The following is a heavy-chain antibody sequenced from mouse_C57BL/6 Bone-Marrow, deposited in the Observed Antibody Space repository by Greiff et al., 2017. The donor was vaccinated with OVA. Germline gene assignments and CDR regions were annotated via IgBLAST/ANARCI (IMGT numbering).Heavy chain of an antibody. D-gene: IGHD1-1*01. CDR3: ARGNGGVITTVVATPYYAMDY. V-gene: IGHV1-81*01. CDR2: IYPRSGNT. Sequence: QVQLQQSGAELARPGASVKLSCKASGYTFTSYGISWVKQRTGQGLEWIGEIYPRSGNTYYNEQFKGKATLTAAKSSSTAYMELRSLTSEDSAVYFCARGNGGVITTVVATPYYAMDYWGQGTSVTVSS. J-gene: IGHJ4*01. CDR1: GYTFTSYG.